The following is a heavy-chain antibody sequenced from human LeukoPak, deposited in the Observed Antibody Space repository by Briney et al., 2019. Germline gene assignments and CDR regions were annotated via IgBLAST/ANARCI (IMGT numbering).Heavy chain of an antibody. CDR1: GYTFTGYY. D-gene: IGHD6-13*01. V-gene: IGHV1-2*04. J-gene: IGHJ4*02. CDR2: INPNSGGT. Sequence: ASVKVSCKASGYTFTGYYMHWVRQAPGQGLEWMGWINPNSGGTNYAQKFQGWVTMTRDTSISTAYMELGRLRSDDTAVYYCARMMYSRGGYYFDYWGQGTLVTVSS. CDR3: ARMMYSRGGYYFDY.